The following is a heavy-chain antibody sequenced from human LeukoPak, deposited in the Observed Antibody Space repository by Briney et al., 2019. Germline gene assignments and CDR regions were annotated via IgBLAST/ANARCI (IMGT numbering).Heavy chain of an antibody. J-gene: IGHJ3*02. CDR3: ARGSPYYYDSSGYPGAFDI. CDR1: GYTFTSYD. Sequence: TAVKVTCKASGYTFTSYDINWVRQATGQGLEWMGWMNTNSGKTGYAQKFQGRVTMPRNTSISTAYMELSSLRSEDTAVYYCARGSPYYYDSSGYPGAFDIWGQGTMATVSS. CDR2: MNTNSGKT. D-gene: IGHD3-22*01. V-gene: IGHV1-8*01.